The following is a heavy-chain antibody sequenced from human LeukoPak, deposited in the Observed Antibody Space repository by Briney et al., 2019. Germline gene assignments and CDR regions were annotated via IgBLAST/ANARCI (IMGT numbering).Heavy chain of an antibody. Sequence: PGRSLRLSCAASGFTFSSCGMHWVRQAPGKGLEWVVVIWNDGSYKYYADSVKGRFTISRDNSKNTLYLEMNSLRAEDTAVYYCAKPTRGSGSFLIEYWGQGTLVTVSS. CDR1: GFTFSSCG. D-gene: IGHD1-26*01. CDR3: AKPTRGSGSFLIEY. J-gene: IGHJ4*02. CDR2: IWNDGSYK. V-gene: IGHV3-33*06.